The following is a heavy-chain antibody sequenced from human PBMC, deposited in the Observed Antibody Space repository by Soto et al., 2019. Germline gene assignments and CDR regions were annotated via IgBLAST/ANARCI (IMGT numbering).Heavy chain of an antibody. J-gene: IGHJ4*02. CDR3: ASVSASYNHHY. D-gene: IGHD1-26*01. CDR2: ISGSSSYI. CDR1: VFTFSTYT. V-gene: IGHV3-21*01. Sequence: GGSLILSCAASVFTFSTYTMHWFRQAPGKGLEWVSSISGSSSYIYYADSVKGRFTISRDNAKNSLYLQMNSLRAEDTAVYFCASVSASYNHHYWGQGTLVTVSS.